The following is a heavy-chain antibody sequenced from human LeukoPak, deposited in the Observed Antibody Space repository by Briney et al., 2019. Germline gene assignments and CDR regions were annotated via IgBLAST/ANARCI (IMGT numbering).Heavy chain of an antibody. CDR2: IKQDGGEK. CDR1: GFTFSSYS. D-gene: IGHD4-17*01. J-gene: IGHJ4*02. CDR3: TSPSTVTTQYC. V-gene: IGHV3-7*01. Sequence: PGGSLRLSCAASGFTFSSYSMSWVRQAPGKGLEWVSNIKQDGGEKYYVDSVKGRFTISRDNAKNTLYLQMNSLRAEDTAVYYCTSPSTVTTQYCWGQGTLVTVSS.